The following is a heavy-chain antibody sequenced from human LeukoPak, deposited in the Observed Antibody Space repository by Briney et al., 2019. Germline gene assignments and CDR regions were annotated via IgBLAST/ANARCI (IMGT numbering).Heavy chain of an antibody. CDR1: GFTFSSYW. Sequence: SGGSLRLSCAASGFTFSSYWMSWVRQAPGKGLEWVSAISGSGGSTYYADSVKGRFTISRDNSKNTLYLQMNSLRAEDTAVYYCAKGPVTTPHAFDIWGQGTMVTVSS. CDR2: ISGSGGST. D-gene: IGHD4-17*01. J-gene: IGHJ3*02. V-gene: IGHV3-23*01. CDR3: AKGPVTTPHAFDI.